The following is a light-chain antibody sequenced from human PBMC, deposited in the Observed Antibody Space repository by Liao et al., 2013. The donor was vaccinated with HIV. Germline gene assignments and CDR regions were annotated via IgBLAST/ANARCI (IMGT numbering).Light chain of an antibody. V-gene: IGLV3-1*01. J-gene: IGLJ2*01. CDR1: RLGDKY. Sequence: SYEVTQPPSVSVSPGQTASIPCSGDRLGDKYVCWYQQKPGQSPVLVIYQDSKRPSGIPERFSASNSGNTATLTITGTQATDEADYYCQVWDFNSVTFGGGTKLTVL. CDR3: QVWDFNSVT. CDR2: QDS.